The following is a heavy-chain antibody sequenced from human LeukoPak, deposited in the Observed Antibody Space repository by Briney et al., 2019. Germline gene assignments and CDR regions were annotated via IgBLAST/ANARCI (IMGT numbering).Heavy chain of an antibody. J-gene: IGHJ4*02. V-gene: IGHV3-21*01. CDR2: ISSGSSYI. CDR3: ARGNDLDS. Sequence: PGGSLRLSCAASGFTFISYSINWVRQTPGKGLEWVSSISSGSSYIYYAHLVKGRFTISRDNPKNSLYLQMNSLRVEDTAVYFCARGNDLDSWGQGTLVTVSS. D-gene: IGHD1-1*01. CDR1: GFTFISYS.